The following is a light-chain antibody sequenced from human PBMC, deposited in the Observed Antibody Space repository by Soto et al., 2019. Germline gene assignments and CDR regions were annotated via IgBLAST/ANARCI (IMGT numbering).Light chain of an antibody. V-gene: IGLV1-40*01. J-gene: IGLJ1*01. CDR2: SNN. Sequence: QPVLTQPPSVSGAPGQRVTISCTGSSSNIGAGYDVHWYQHLPGTAPKLLIHSNNNRPSGVPDRFSGSKSGTSASLAITGLQAEDEADYYCHSYDSSLSGYVFGTGTKLTVL. CDR3: HSYDSSLSGYV. CDR1: SSNIGAGYD.